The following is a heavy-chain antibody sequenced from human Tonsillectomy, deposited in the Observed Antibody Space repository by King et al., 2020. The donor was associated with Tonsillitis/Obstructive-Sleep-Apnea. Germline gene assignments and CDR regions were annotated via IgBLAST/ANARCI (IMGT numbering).Heavy chain of an antibody. Sequence: VQLVESGGGVVQPGRSLRLSCAASGFTFSSYAMYWVRQAPGKGLEWVAGIWYDGSNKYYADSVKGRFTIYRDNSKHILYLQMNSLRAEDTAVYYCARGGSLEWLSEQYYHYYMDVWGKGTTVTVSS. V-gene: IGHV3-33*01. CDR3: ARGGSLEWLSEQYYHYYMDV. D-gene: IGHD3-3*01. CDR1: GFTFSSYA. J-gene: IGHJ6*03. CDR2: IWYDGSNK.